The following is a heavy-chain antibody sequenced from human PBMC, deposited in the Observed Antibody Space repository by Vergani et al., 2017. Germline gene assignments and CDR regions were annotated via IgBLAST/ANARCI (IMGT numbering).Heavy chain of an antibody. Sequence: QVQLVESGGGVVQPGRSLRLSCAASGCTFSSYGMHWVRQAPGKGLEWVAVIWYDGSNKYYADSVKGRFTISRDNSKNTLYLQMNSLRAEDTAVYYCARVAAASPFDYWGQGTLVTVSS. CDR3: ARVAAASPFDY. V-gene: IGHV3-33*01. D-gene: IGHD6-6*01. J-gene: IGHJ4*02. CDR2: IWYDGSNK. CDR1: GCTFSSYG.